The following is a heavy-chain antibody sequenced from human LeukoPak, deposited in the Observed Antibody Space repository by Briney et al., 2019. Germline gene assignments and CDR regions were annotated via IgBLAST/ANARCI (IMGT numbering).Heavy chain of an antibody. Sequence: GGSLRLSCAASGFTFSSYSMNWVRQAPGKGLEWVSYISSSSSTIYYADSVKGRFTIPRDNAKNSLYLQMNSLRAEDTAVYYCARDHGGWNLYYYYMDVWGKGTTVTVSS. CDR1: GFTFSSYS. CDR3: ARDHGGWNLYYYYMDV. D-gene: IGHD6-19*01. J-gene: IGHJ6*03. V-gene: IGHV3-48*01. CDR2: ISSSSSTI.